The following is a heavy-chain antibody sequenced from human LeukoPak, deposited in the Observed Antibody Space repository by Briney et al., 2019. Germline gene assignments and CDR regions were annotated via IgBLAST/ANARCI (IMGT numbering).Heavy chain of an antibody. CDR3: ARDFMDIVAVPAALWLDY. J-gene: IGHJ4*02. CDR1: GFTFSSYG. Sequence: GGSLRLSCAASGFTFSSYGMHWVRQAPGKGLEWVAVIWYDGSNKYYADSVKGRFTISRDNSKNTLYLQMNSLRAEDTAVYYCARDFMDIVAVPAALWLDYWGQGTLVTVSS. CDR2: IWYDGSNK. D-gene: IGHD2-2*03. V-gene: IGHV3-33*01.